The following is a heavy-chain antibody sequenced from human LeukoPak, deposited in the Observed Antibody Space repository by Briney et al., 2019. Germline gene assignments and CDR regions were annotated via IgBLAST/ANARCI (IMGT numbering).Heavy chain of an antibody. CDR1: GFTFSDYY. V-gene: IGHV3-11*04. J-gene: IGHJ4*02. CDR3: ARDLYYYGSGSFPGY. CDR2: ISGSGSTI. Sequence: PGGSLRLSCAASGFTFSDYYMSWIRQAPGKGLEWVSYISGSGSTIYYADSVKGRFTISRDNAKNSLYLQMNSLRAEGTAVYYCARDLYYYGSGSFPGYWGQGTLVTVSS. D-gene: IGHD3-10*01.